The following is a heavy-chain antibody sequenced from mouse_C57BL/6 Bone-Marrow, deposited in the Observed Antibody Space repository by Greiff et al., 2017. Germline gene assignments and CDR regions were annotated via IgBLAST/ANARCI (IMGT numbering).Heavy chain of an antibody. Sequence: EVKLMESGGGLVQPGGSLKLSCAASGFTFSDYYMYWVRQTPEKRLEWVAYISTGGGSTYYPDTVKGRFTLSRDNAKNTLYLQMSRLKSEDTAMYYCARGIYYYGSSYPYWYFDVWGKGTTVTVSS. J-gene: IGHJ1*03. V-gene: IGHV5-12*01. CDR3: ARGIYYYGSSYPYWYFDV. CDR2: ISTGGGST. D-gene: IGHD1-1*01. CDR1: GFTFSDYY.